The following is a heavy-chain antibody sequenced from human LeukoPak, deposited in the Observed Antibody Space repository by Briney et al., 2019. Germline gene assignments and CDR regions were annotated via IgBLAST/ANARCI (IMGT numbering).Heavy chain of an antibody. CDR1: GGSFSGYH. CDR2: INHSGST. CDR3: ARGHFHYDSSGSHVYFNY. D-gene: IGHD3-22*01. J-gene: IGHJ4*02. V-gene: IGHV4-34*01. Sequence: PSETLSLTCAVYGGSFSGYHWSWIRQPTGKGLEWIGEINHSGSTNYNPSLKSRVTISVDTSKNQFSLKLNSVTAADTAVYYCARGHFHYDSSGSHVYFNYWGQGTLVTVSS.